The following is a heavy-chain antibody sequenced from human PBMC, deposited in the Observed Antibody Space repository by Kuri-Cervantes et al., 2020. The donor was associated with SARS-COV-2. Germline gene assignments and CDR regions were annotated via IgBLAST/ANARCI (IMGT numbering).Heavy chain of an antibody. CDR3: ARGYDSSGYEIYYYYYGMDV. Sequence: GGSLRLSCAASGFTFSSYWMSWVRQAPGKGLEWVANIKQDGSEKYYVDSVKGRFTISRDNAKNSLYLQVNSLRAEDTAVYYCARGYDSSGYEIYYYYYGMDVWGQGTTVTVSS. V-gene: IGHV3-7*02. CDR1: GFTFSSYW. J-gene: IGHJ6*02. D-gene: IGHD3-22*01. CDR2: IKQDGSEK.